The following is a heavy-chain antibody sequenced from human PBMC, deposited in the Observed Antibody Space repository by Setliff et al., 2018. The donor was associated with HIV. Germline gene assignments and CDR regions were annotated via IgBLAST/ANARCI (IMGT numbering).Heavy chain of an antibody. CDR1: GGSISTYSYY. CDR3: VRHDPPNSGRFYFDL. Sequence: SETLSLTCSVFGGSISTYSYYWGWVRQPPGMGLEWIGSIYHTANTHYSPSLETRVAIFVDTSKNQFSLRLSSATAADSAMYYCVRHDPPNSGRFYFDLWGRGTLVTVSS. V-gene: IGHV4-39*01. CDR2: IYHTANT. D-gene: IGHD1-26*01. J-gene: IGHJ4*01.